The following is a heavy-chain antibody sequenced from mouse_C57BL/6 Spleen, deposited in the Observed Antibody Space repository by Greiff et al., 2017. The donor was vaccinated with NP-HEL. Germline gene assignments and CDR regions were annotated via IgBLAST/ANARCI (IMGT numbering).Heavy chain of an antibody. V-gene: IGHV1-84*01. CDR1: GYTFTDYY. CDR2: IYPGSGYT. Sequence: VQLQQSGPELVKPGASVKISCKASGYTFTDYYMNWVKQRPGQGLEWIGWIYPGSGYTKYNEKFKGKSTLTVDTSSSTAYMQLSSLTSEDYAVYFYARDGSGHRVWFAYWGQGTLVTVSA. CDR3: ARDGSGHRVWFAY. D-gene: IGHD3-2*02. J-gene: IGHJ3*01.